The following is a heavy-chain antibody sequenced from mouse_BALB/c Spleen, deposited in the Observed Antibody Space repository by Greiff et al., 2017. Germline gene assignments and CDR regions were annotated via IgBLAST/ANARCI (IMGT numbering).Heavy chain of an antibody. V-gene: IGHV3-2*02. CDR2: ISYSGST. J-gene: IGHJ3*01. Sequence: EVQLQESGPGLVKPSQSLSLTCTVTGYSFTSYYVWNWLRQLPGNLLGLVGYISYSGSTSYNPSLTSRISITRDTSKNQFFLQLNSVTTEDTATYYCARLESALFAYWGQGTLVTVSA. CDR3: ARLESALFAY. CDR1: GYSFTSYYV.